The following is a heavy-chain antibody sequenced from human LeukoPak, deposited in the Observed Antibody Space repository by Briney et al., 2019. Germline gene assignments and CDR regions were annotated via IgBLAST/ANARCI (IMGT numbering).Heavy chain of an antibody. D-gene: IGHD2-2*01. CDR3: ARDHAYRTDY. CDR2: INQDESKK. CDR1: GFSFSNDW. Sequence: PGGPLRLSCAASGFSFSNDWMCWVRQAPGKGLEWVANINQDESKKYYVDSVKGRFTISRDNAKNSLYLQMSSLRAEDTAVYYCARDHAYRTDYWGQGTLVTVSS. J-gene: IGHJ4*02. V-gene: IGHV3-7*01.